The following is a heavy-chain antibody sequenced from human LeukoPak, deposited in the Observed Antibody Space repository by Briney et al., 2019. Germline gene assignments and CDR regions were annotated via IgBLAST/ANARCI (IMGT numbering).Heavy chain of an antibody. V-gene: IGHV3-23*01. CDR3: AKGYSGFYYASFDF. CDR1: GFTFSSYV. CDR2: ISVSGSST. J-gene: IGHJ4*02. D-gene: IGHD1-26*01. Sequence: RPGGSLRLSCAASGFTFSSYVMSWVRQAPGKGLEWVSGISVSGSSTYYADSVKGRFTISRDNSKKTLYLQMNTLRAEDTAVYYCAKGYSGFYYASFDFWGQGTLVTVSS.